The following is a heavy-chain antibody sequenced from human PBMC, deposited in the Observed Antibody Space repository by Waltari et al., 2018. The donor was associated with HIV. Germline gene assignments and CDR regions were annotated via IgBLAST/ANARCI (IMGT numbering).Heavy chain of an antibody. D-gene: IGHD3-22*01. CDR3: ARTPYDTSGYCFDY. Sequence: QVQLVESGGGVVQPGRSLRLSCPVSGFTSRSFGMQWVRQAPGKGLEWLAVVWYDGKNKYYADSVKGRFTVSRDNSKNTLFLQMNSLRVDDTAVYYCARTPYDTSGYCFDYWGQGTLVTVSS. J-gene: IGHJ4*02. CDR1: GFTSRSFG. CDR2: VWYDGKNK. V-gene: IGHV3-33*01.